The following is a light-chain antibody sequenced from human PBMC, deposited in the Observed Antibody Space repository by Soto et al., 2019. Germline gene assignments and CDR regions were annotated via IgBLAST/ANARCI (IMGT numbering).Light chain of an antibody. V-gene: IGLV1-40*01. J-gene: IGLJ1*01. CDR3: QSYDTSLSGSGV. CDR2: ANT. CDR1: SSNIGAGYD. Sequence: VLTQPPSVSGAPGQSVTISCTGSSSNIGAGYDVHWYQQRPGAAPRLLIFANTDRPSGVPDRFSASKSYTSASLTIAGLQAEDEADYYCQSYDTSLSGSGVFGTGTKVTVL.